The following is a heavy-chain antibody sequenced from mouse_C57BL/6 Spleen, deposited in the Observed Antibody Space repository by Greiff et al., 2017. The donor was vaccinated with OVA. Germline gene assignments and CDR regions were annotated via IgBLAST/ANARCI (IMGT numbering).Heavy chain of an antibody. J-gene: IGHJ1*03. Sequence: VQLQQSGTVLARPGASVTMSCKTSGYTFTSYWLHWLKQRPGQGLEWLGALYPGNSDTSYNQTFKGKAKLTAVTSASTAYMELSSLTNEDAAVYYCTRCELLRYVDVWGTGTTVTVSS. CDR2: LYPGNSDT. CDR3: TRCELLRYVDV. D-gene: IGHD1-1*01. CDR1: GYTFTSYW. V-gene: IGHV1-5*01.